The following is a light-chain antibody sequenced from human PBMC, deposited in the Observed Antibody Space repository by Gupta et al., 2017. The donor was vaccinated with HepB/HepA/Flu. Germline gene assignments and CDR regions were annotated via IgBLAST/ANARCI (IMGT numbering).Light chain of an antibody. J-gene: IGKJ4*01. CDR3: QQYDSYAFT. CDR2: DAS. Sequence: DIHMTQSPSSLSASIGDRATISCRASQVISNYLAWFQQKPGKAPKSLISDASRLQTGIPPNFSGSGSGTDVTRTISSLQPEDFATYYCQQYDSYAFTCGGGTKVEIK. CDR1: QVISNY. V-gene: IGKV1-16*02.